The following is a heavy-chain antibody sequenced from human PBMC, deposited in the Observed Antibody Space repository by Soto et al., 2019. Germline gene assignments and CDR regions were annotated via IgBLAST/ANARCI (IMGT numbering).Heavy chain of an antibody. CDR3: TIDFQGPLDYGMDV. Sequence: LRLSCAASSFTFSGYSMYWVRQAPGKGLEWVSSISSTSDYRYYADSAKGRFAISRDNAENSLYLQINSRRAEDTAVYYCTIDFQGPLDYGMDVWGQGTTVTVSS. V-gene: IGHV3-21*01. CDR2: ISSTSDYR. CDR1: SFTFSGYS. J-gene: IGHJ6*02. D-gene: IGHD1-1*01.